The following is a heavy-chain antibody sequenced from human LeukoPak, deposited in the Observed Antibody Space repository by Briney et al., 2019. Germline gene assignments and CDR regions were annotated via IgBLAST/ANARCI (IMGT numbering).Heavy chain of an antibody. CDR3: ARDSRTPTNYDILTGYYRSFDY. J-gene: IGHJ4*02. CDR1: GYTFTSYG. D-gene: IGHD3-9*01. Sequence: ASVKVSCKASGYTFTSYGISWVRQAPGQGLEWMGWISAYNGNTNYAQKLQGRVTMITDTSTSTAYMELRSLSSDDTAVYYCARDSRTPTNYDILTGYYRSFDYWGQGTLVTVSS. V-gene: IGHV1-18*01. CDR2: ISAYNGNT.